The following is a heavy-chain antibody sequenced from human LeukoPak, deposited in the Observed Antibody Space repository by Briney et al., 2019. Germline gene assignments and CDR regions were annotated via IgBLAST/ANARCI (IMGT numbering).Heavy chain of an antibody. J-gene: IGHJ6*03. CDR1: GYTFTSHD. Sequence: ASVKVSCKASGYTFTSHDINWVRQATGQGLEWMGWTNPNSGNTGYAQKFQGRVTFTRNTSISTAYMELSSLRSEDTAVYYCARTTEGGYTYNYFYYYYMDVWGKGTTVTISS. CDR2: TNPNSGNT. V-gene: IGHV1-8*03. CDR3: ARTTEGGYTYNYFYYYYMDV. D-gene: IGHD5-18*01.